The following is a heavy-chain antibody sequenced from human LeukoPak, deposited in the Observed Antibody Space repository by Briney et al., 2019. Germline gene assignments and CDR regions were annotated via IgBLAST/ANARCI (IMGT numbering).Heavy chain of an antibody. V-gene: IGHV3-7*01. Sequence: PGGSLRLSCAASGFTFSSYWMSWVRQAPGKGLEWVANIKQDGSEKYYVDSVKGRFTISRDNAKSSLYLQMNSLRAEDTAVYYCAAYSGYDSLDYWGQGTLVTVSS. CDR2: IKQDGSEK. D-gene: IGHD5-12*01. CDR3: AAYSGYDSLDY. J-gene: IGHJ4*02. CDR1: GFTFSSYW.